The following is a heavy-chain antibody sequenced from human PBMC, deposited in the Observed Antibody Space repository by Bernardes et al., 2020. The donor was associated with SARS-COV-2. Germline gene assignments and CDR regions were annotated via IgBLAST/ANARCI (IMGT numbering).Heavy chain of an antibody. Sequence: SETLSLTCGVYGGSFRGSYWTWIRQLPGPGLEWIGEINHSGSTNYNPSLKSRVTISVDTSKNQFSLKLSSVTAADTAVYYCVRGVVLAAVVWFVPWGQGTLVTGSS. CDR1: GGSFRGSY. CDR2: INHSGST. J-gene: IGHJ5*02. V-gene: IGHV4-34*01. D-gene: IGHD2-15*01. CDR3: VRGVVLAAVVWFVP.